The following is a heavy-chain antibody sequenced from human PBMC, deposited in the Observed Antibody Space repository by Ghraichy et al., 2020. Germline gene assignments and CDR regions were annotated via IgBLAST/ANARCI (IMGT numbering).Heavy chain of an antibody. J-gene: IGHJ3*02. V-gene: IGHV4-59*01. D-gene: IGHD3-10*01. Sequence: SETLSLTCTVSGGSISSYYWSWIRQPPGKGLEWIGYIYYSGSTNYNPSLKSRVTISVDTSKNQFSLKLSSMTAADTAVYYCARANYYGSGSYSVDDAFDIWGQGTMVTVSS. CDR1: GGSISSYY. CDR3: ARANYYGSGSYSVDDAFDI. CDR2: IYYSGST.